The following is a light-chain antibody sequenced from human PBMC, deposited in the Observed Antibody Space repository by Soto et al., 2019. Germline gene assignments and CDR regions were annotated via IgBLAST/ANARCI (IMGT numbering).Light chain of an antibody. CDR3: CSYAGYSTFV. Sequence: QSVLTQPPSASGTPGQRVTISCSGSSSNIGSNYVYWYQQHPGKAPKVMISEGSKRPSGVSNRFSGSKSGNTASLTISGLQAEDEADYYCCSYAGYSTFVFGRGTKVTVL. CDR1: SSNIGSNY. CDR2: EGS. V-gene: IGLV2-23*03. J-gene: IGLJ1*01.